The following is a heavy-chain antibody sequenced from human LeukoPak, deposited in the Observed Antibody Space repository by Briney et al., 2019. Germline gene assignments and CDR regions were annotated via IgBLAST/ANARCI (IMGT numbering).Heavy chain of an antibody. Sequence: GGSLRLSCAASGFTFSSYWMSWVRQAPGKGLEWVAYIKQDGSEKYYVDSVKGRFTISRDNAKNSLYLQMNSLRAEDTAVYYCARDADDYSNWFDPWGQGTLVTVSS. J-gene: IGHJ5*02. CDR3: ARDADDYSNWFDP. CDR1: GFTFSSYW. D-gene: IGHD4-11*01. V-gene: IGHV3-7*01. CDR2: IKQDGSEK.